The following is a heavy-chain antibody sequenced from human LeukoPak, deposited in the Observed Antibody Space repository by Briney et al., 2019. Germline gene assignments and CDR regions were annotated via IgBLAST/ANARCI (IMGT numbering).Heavy chain of an antibody. V-gene: IGHV3-53*01. CDR1: GLTISTNY. D-gene: IGHD3-22*01. CDR2: MYTGGST. CDR3: ARAPFYYDSSGYRYFVG. J-gene: IGHJ4*02. Sequence: GRSLRLSCAASGLTISTNYMSWVRQPPGKGLEWVSVMYTGGSTYYADSVKGRFTISRDTSKNTLSLQMNSLRAEDTALYYCARAPFYYDSSGYRYFVGWGRGALVTVSS.